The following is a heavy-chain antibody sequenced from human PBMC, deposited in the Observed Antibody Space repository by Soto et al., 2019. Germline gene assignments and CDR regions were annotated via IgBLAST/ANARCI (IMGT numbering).Heavy chain of an antibody. CDR3: ARDLGYYDSSGYFDY. CDR1: GFTFSDYY. Sequence: GGSLRLSCAASGFTFSDYYMSWISQAPGKGLEWVSYISSSDSIYYAGSVKGRFTISRDNAKNSVYLQMNSLRAEDTAVYYCARDLGYYDSSGYFDYWGQGTLGTVSS. J-gene: IGHJ4*02. V-gene: IGHV3-11*01. D-gene: IGHD3-22*01. CDR2: ISSSDSI.